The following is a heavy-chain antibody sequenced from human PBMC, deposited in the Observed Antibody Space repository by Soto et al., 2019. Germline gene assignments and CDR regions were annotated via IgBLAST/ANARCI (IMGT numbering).Heavy chain of an antibody. CDR2: INHSGST. CDR3: AGGLPRIFGVVIRYYYYMDV. J-gene: IGHJ6*03. D-gene: IGHD3-3*01. V-gene: IGHV4-34*01. Sequence: PSETLSLTCAVYGGSFSGYYWSWIRQPPGKGLEWIGEINHSGSTNYNPSLKSRVTISVDTSKNQFSLKLSSVTAADTAVYYCAGGLPRIFGVVIRYYYYMDVWGKGATVTVSS. CDR1: GGSFSGYY.